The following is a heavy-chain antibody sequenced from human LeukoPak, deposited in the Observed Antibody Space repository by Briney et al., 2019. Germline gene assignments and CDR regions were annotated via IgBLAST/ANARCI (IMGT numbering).Heavy chain of an antibody. CDR3: AKDYYDSSGYRVYYYYYYMDV. Sequence: GGSLRLSCAASGFTFSSYAMSWVRQAPGKGLEWVSAISGSGGSTYYADSVKGRFTISRDNSKNTLYLQMNSLRAEDTAVYYCAKDYYDSSGYRVYYYYYYMDVWGKGTTVTVSS. J-gene: IGHJ6*03. CDR1: GFTFSSYA. V-gene: IGHV3-23*01. D-gene: IGHD3-22*01. CDR2: ISGSGGST.